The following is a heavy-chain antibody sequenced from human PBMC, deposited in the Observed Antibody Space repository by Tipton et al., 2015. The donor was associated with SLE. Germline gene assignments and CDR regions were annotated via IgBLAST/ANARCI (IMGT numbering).Heavy chain of an antibody. CDR3: ATQGGWFDP. CDR2: INHSGST. J-gene: IGHJ5*02. V-gene: IGHV4-34*01. CDR1: GGSFSGYY. Sequence: LRPSCAVYGGSFSGYYWSWIRQPPGKGLEWIGEINHSGSTNYNPSLKSRVTISVDTSKNQFSLKLSSVTAADTAVYYCATQGGWFDPWGQGTLVTVSS.